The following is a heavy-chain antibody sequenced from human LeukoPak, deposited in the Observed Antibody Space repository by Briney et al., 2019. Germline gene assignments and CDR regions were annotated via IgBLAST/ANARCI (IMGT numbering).Heavy chain of an antibody. V-gene: IGHV4-4*02. Sequence: PSETLSLTCAVSGGSISSVNWWGWVRQSPGKGLEWIGDIYPSGDTTYNPSLKSRVTMSLDKSKNQFSLKVNSVTAADTAVYYCVNMPAAGTVYFDYWGQGTLVTVSS. CDR3: VNMPAAGTVYFDY. D-gene: IGHD6-13*01. CDR2: IYPSGDT. CDR1: GGSISSVNW. J-gene: IGHJ4*02.